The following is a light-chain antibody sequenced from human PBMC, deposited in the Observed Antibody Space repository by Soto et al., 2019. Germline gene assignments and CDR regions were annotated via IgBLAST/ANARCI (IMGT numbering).Light chain of an antibody. V-gene: IGKV3-20*01. Sequence: FTQSPFVLWHSPGSRSTLSCRASQSVSSSYLAWYQQKPGQAPRLLIYGASSRATGIPDRFSGSGSGTDFTLTISRLEPEDFAVYYCQQYGGSSKTFGQGINVDIK. CDR3: QQYGGSSKT. J-gene: IGKJ3*01. CDR2: GAS. CDR1: QSVSSSY.